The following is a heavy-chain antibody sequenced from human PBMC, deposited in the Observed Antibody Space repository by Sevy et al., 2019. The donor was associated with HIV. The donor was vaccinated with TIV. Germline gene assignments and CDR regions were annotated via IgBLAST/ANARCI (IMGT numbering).Heavy chain of an antibody. CDR2: INGKGRST. Sequence: GGSLRLSCAASGFTFSDYAMNWVRQAPGKGLEWVSAINGKGRSTHYTHSVEGRFTISRDNAKSTLYLEMNSLRVEDTAVYYCAKTINSGGGVVPAANYYYHGLDVWGQGTTVTVSS. D-gene: IGHD2-2*01. J-gene: IGHJ6*02. CDR1: GFTFSDYA. V-gene: IGHV3-23*01. CDR3: AKTINSGGGVVPAANYYYHGLDV.